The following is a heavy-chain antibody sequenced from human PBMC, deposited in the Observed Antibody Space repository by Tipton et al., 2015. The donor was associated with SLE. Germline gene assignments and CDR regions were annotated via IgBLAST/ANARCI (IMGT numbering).Heavy chain of an antibody. CDR3: ARGKYYFDY. J-gene: IGHJ4*02. V-gene: IGHV3-7*01. CDR2: IKEDGSEK. Sequence: LSLTCAVYGGSFSGNYWSWIRQSPGKGLEWVANIKEDGSEKHYVDSVKDRLTISRDNAKNSLYLQMNSLRDEDTAVYYCARGKYYFDYWGQGALVTVSS. D-gene: IGHD2/OR15-2a*01. CDR1: GGSFSGNY.